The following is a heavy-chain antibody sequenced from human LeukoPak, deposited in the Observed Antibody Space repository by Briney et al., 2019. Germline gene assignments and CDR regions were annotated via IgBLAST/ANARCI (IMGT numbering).Heavy chain of an antibody. CDR2: IYDSGST. J-gene: IGHJ6*03. Sequence: SETLSLTCTVSGGSISSTNYYWGWIRQPPGKGLEWLGSIYDSGSTYYNPSLKSRVTMSVDTSKNQFSLKLSSVTAADTAVYYCARLYYYDSSGYFDYYYYMDVWGKGTTVTVSS. CDR1: GGSISSTNYY. D-gene: IGHD3-22*01. CDR3: ARLYYYDSSGYFDYYYYMDV. V-gene: IGHV4-39*01.